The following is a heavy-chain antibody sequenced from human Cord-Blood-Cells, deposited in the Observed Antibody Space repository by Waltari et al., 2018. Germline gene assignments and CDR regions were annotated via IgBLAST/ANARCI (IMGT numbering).Heavy chain of an antibody. CDR3: ASSSIVGATHAFDI. D-gene: IGHD1-26*01. J-gene: IGHJ3*02. Sequence: QESGPGLVKPSETLSLTCTVSGGSISSSSYYWGWIRQPPGKGLEWIGSIYYSGSTYYNPSLKSRVTISVDTSKNQFSLKLSSVTAADTAVYYCASSSIVGATHAFDIWGQGTMVTVSS. V-gene: IGHV4-39*07. CDR2: IYYSGST. CDR1: GGSISSSSYY.